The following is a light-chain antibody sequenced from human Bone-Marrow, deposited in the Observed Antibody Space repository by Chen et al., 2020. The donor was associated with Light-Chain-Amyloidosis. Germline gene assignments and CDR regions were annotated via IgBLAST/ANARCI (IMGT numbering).Light chain of an antibody. Sequence: DIPMTQSPTYLPAAVGDRVTITCRASQSINTYLHWYQQKPGKAPKLLIYVASSLQGGVPSRFSGSGSGTDFTLTISSLQPEDFATYYCQQSYSIPDTFGQGTKLDIK. CDR3: QQSYSIPDT. CDR2: VAS. V-gene: IGKV1-39*01. CDR1: QSINTY. J-gene: IGKJ2*01.